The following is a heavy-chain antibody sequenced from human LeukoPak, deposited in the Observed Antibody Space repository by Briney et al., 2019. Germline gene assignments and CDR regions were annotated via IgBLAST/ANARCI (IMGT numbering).Heavy chain of an antibody. V-gene: IGHV1-2*02. CDR3: ARVIPARYCSSTSCYLVGNWFDP. D-gene: IGHD2-2*01. Sequence: ASVKVSCKASGYTFTGYYMHWVRQAPGQGLEWMGWINPNSGGTNYAQKFQGRVTMTRDTSISTAYMELSRLRSDDTAVYYCARVIPARYCSSTSCYLVGNWFDPWGQGTLVTVSS. CDR2: INPNSGGT. J-gene: IGHJ5*02. CDR1: GYTFTGYY.